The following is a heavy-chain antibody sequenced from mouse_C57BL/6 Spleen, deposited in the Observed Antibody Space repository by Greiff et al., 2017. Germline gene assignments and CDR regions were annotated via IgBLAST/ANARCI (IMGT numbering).Heavy chain of an antibody. CDR3: AREGSLWSYAMDY. CDR1: GYAFSSSW. V-gene: IGHV1-82*01. CDR2: IYPGDGDT. Sequence: QVQLQQSGPELVKPGASVKISCKASGYAFSSSWMNWVKQRPGKGLEWIGRIYPGDGDTNYNGKFKGKATLTADKSSSTAYMQLSSLTSEDSAVYFCAREGSLWSYAMDYWGQGTSVTVSS. D-gene: IGHD6-5*01. J-gene: IGHJ4*01.